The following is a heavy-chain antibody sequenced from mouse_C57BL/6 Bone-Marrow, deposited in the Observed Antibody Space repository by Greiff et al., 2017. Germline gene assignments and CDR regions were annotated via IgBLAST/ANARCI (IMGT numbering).Heavy chain of an antibody. CDR1: GYTFNSYW. CDR3: SRDYGSSYDWYFDV. V-gene: IGHV1-69*01. CDR2: LDPSDSYT. Sequence: VQLQQPGAELVMPGASVTLSCKASGYTFNSYWMHWVKQRPGQGLEWIGELDPSDSYTNYNQKFKGKSTLTVDKSSSTAYMQLSSLTSEDSAVYYCSRDYGSSYDWYFDVGGTGTTVTVSS. D-gene: IGHD1-1*01. J-gene: IGHJ1*03.